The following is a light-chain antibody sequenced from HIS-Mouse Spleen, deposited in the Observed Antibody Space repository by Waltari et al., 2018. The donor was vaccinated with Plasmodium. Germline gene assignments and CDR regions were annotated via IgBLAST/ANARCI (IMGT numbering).Light chain of an antibody. CDR1: QSVSSN. J-gene: IGKJ3*01. CDR2: GAS. Sequence: DIVMTQSPATLSVSPGERATLSCRASQSVSSNLAWYQQKPGQAPRLLLYGASTRATGIPARFSGSGSGTEFTLTISSMQSEDFAVYYCQQYNNWPVFGPGTKVDIK. CDR3: QQYNNWPV. V-gene: IGKV3-15*01.